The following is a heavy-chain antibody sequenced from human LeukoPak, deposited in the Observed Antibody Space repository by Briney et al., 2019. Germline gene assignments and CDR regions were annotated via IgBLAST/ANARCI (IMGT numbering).Heavy chain of an antibody. V-gene: IGHV4-4*07. J-gene: IGHJ4*02. Sequence: SETMSLTCTVSGGSISSYYWSWIRQPAGKGLEWIGRIYTSGSTNYNPSLKSRVTILVDTSKNQFSLKLSSVTAADTAVYYCARGFCSGGTCYSPPLDYWGQGTLVTVSS. D-gene: IGHD2-15*01. CDR2: IYTSGST. CDR1: GGSISSYY. CDR3: ARGFCSGGTCYSPPLDY.